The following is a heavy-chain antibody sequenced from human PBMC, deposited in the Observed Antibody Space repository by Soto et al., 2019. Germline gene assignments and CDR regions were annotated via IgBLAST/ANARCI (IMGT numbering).Heavy chain of an antibody. CDR3: ARDRCTNGVCYLFAFEI. CDR1: GYTFTSYG. CDR2: ISAYNGNT. V-gene: IGHV1-18*01. D-gene: IGHD2-8*01. J-gene: IGHJ3*02. Sequence: ASVKVSCKASGYTFTSYGISWVRQAPGQGLEWMGWISAYNGNTNYAQKLQGRVTMTTDTSTSTAYMELRSLRSDDTAVYYCARDRCTNGVCYLFAFEIWGQGTMVTVSS.